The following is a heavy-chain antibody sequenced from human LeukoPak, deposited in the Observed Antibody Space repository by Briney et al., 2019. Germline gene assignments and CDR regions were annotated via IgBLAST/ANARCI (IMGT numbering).Heavy chain of an antibody. V-gene: IGHV4-39*01. CDR3: ARLTDF. Sequence: SETLSLTCTVSGASLIISNYYWGWIRQSPGKGLECIGKISYSGNTYYNPSLRSRVHMSVDTSKNQFSLTLSSVTAADTAVYYCARLTDFWGQGILVTVSS. J-gene: IGHJ4*02. CDR1: GASLIISNYY. CDR2: ISYSGNT.